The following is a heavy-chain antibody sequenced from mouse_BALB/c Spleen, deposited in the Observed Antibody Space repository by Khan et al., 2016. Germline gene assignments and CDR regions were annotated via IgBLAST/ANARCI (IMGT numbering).Heavy chain of an antibody. V-gene: IGHV5-17*02. CDR1: GFTFSSFG. J-gene: IGHJ4*01. D-gene: IGHD1-1*01. Sequence: EVELVESGGGLVQPGGSRKLSCAASGFTFSSFGMHWVRQAPEKGLEWVAYISSGSSTMYYADTVTGRFTSSRDNTKNTLFLQMTSVRSEETAMYDCARGGSSYVFYAMDYWGQGTSVTVSS. CDR3: ARGGSSYVFYAMDY. CDR2: ISSGSSTM.